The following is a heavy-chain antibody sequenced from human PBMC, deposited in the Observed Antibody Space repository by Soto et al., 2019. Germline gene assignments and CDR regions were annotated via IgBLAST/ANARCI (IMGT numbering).Heavy chain of an antibody. V-gene: IGHV3-23*01. CDR2: ISGSGGST. CDR3: AKVGTSITTYEYGDFPASYYYYYGMDV. D-gene: IGHD4-17*01. J-gene: IGHJ6*02. Sequence: GVSLRLSCAASGFTFSSYAMSWVRQAPGKGLEWVSAISGSGGSTYYADSVKGRFTISRDNSKNTLYLQMNSLRAEDTAVYYCAKVGTSITTYEYGDFPASYYYYYGMDVWGHGTTVTVSS. CDR1: GFTFSSYA.